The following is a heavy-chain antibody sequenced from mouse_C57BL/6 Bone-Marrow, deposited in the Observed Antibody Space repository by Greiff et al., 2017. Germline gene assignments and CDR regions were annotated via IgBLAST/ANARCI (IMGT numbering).Heavy chain of an antibody. CDR1: GYTFTSYW. Sequence: QVQLQQPGAELVKPGASVKMSCKASGYTFTSYWITWVKQRPGQGLEWLGDIYPGSGSTNYNEKFKSKATLTVDTSSSTAYMQLSSLTSEDSAVYYCARSRYSNYSYAMDYWGQGTSVTVSS. D-gene: IGHD2-5*01. J-gene: IGHJ4*01. V-gene: IGHV1-55*01. CDR2: IYPGSGST. CDR3: ARSRYSNYSYAMDY.